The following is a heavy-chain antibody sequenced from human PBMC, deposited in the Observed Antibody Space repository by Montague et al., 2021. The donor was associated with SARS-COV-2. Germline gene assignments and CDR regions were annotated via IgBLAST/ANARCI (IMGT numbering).Heavy chain of an antibody. CDR3: AKDVAIKHDFWSGYRYDALDI. D-gene: IGHD3-3*01. Sequence: SLRLSCAASGFTFSSYAMNWVRQAPGKGLEWVSVIYSGGSSTYYADSVKGRFTISRDNSKNTLYLQMNSLRAEDTAVYYCAKDVAIKHDFWSGYRYDALDIWGQGTMVTVSS. V-gene: IGHV3-23*03. J-gene: IGHJ3*02. CDR1: GFTFSSYA. CDR2: IYSGGSST.